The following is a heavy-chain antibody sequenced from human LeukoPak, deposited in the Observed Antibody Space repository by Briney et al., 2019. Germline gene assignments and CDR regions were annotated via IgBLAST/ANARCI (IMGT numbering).Heavy chain of an antibody. CDR1: GGSISSYY. CDR2: IYYSGST. Sequence: SETLSLTCTVSGGSISSYYWSWIRQPPGKGLEWIGYIYYSGSTNYNPSLKSRVTISVDTSKNQFSLKLSSVTAADTAVYYCARGDYDSSGYYFDYWGQGTLVTVSS. J-gene: IGHJ4*02. V-gene: IGHV4-59*01. D-gene: IGHD3-22*01. CDR3: ARGDYDSSGYYFDY.